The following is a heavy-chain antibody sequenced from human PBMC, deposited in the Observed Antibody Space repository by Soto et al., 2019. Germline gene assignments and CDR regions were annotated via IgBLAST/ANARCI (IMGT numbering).Heavy chain of an antibody. Sequence: QLQLQESGPGLVKPSETLSLTCTVSGGSISSSSYYWGWIRQPPGKGLEGIGSIYYSGSTYYNPSLKSRVTLSVDTSKNQFSLKLSSVTAADTAVYYCARLTSSGWPFGFDYWGQGTLVTVSS. D-gene: IGHD6-19*01. J-gene: IGHJ4*02. CDR3: ARLTSSGWPFGFDY. V-gene: IGHV4-39*01. CDR2: IYYSGST. CDR1: GGSISSSSYY.